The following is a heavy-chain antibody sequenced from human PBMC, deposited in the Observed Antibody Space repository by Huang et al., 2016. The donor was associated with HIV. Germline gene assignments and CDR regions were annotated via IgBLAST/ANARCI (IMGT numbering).Heavy chain of an antibody. CDR2: IHIGGST. CDR1: GFTVSSHY. CDR3: AREGQAQGYRMGSWDY. Sequence: EVQLVESGGGLIEPGGSLRLSCAASGFTVSSHYVSWVRQAPGKGPEWVSAIHIGGSTYYSDSVNGRFTISRDNSKNTRYLQMSSLRVEDTAIYYCAREGQAQGYRMGSWDYWGQGTLVAVSS. V-gene: IGHV3-53*01. D-gene: IGHD3-16*02. J-gene: IGHJ4*02.